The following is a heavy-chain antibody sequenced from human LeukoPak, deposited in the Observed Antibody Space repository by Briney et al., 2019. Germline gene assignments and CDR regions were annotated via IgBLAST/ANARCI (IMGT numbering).Heavy chain of an antibody. CDR3: ATDRDNSDWQKRFDS. CDR2: INQDASEI. V-gene: IGHV3-7*01. CDR1: GFTFSTYL. D-gene: IGHD2-21*02. J-gene: IGHJ4*02. Sequence: GGSLILPCAASGFTFSTYLMNWYPQAPRKGLEWVCNINQDASEINYVDSVRGSFTISRDNDKNYLHLQMNSLRADDTAVYYCATDRDNSDWQKRFDSWGQGTLVTVSS.